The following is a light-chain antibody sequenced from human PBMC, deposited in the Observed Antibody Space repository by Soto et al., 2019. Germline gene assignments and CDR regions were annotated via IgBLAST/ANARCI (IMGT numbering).Light chain of an antibody. CDR1: QGISSY. J-gene: IGKJ1*01. V-gene: IGKV1-8*01. CDR2: AAS. Sequence: AIRMTQSPSSLSASTGDRVTITCRASQGISSYLAWYQQKPGKAPKLLIYAASTLQSGVPSRFSGSGSGTDFPLPISCLQSEDFATYYCQQYYSYPQTFGQGTKVDIK. CDR3: QQYYSYPQT.